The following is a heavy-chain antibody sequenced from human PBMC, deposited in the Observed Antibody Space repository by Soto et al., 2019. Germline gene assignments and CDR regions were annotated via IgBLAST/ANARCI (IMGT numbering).Heavy chain of an antibody. CDR3: ARDINSSDGFPSSFDY. Sequence: ASVKVSCKASGGTFSSYTISWVRQAPGQGLEWMGRIIPILGIANYAQKFQGRVTITADKSTSTAYMELSSLRSEDTAVYYCARDINSSDGFPSSFDYWGQGTLVTVSS. CDR2: IIPILGIA. J-gene: IGHJ4*02. V-gene: IGHV1-69*04. CDR1: GGTFSSYT. D-gene: IGHD6-6*01.